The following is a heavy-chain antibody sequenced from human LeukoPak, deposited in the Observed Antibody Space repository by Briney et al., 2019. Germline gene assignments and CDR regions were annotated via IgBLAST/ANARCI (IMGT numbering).Heavy chain of an antibody. J-gene: IGHJ3*02. V-gene: IGHV1-18*01. D-gene: IGHD2-2*01. Sequence: ASVKXSCXASGYTFTSYGISWVRQAPGQGLEGMGWISAYNGNTNYAQKLQGRVTMTTDTSTSTAYMELRSLRSDDTAVYYCARDAGFIVVVPAAGSAFDIWGQGTMVTVSS. CDR1: GYTFTSYG. CDR3: ARDAGFIVVVPAAGSAFDI. CDR2: ISAYNGNT.